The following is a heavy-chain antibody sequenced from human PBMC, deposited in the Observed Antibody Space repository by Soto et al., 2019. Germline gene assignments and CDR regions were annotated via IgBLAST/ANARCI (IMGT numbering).Heavy chain of an antibody. Sequence: PETLSLTCTVSGGSVTNSSYYWGWIRQSPGKGLEWIGSVYYRGRSYSKSSVKSRVTISVDTSKNRFSLSLNSVTASDTAVYFCVSQRTTVPTQAYFDYWGPGALVTVSS. D-gene: IGHD4-17*01. J-gene: IGHJ4*02. CDR3: VSQRTTVPTQAYFDY. V-gene: IGHV4-39*01. CDR1: GGSVTNSSYY. CDR2: VYYRGRS.